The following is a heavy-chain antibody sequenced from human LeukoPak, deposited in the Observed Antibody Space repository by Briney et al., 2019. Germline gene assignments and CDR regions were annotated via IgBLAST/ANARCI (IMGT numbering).Heavy chain of an antibody. Sequence: GESLKISCKGFGYSFPNYWIGWVRQMPGKGLEWMGIIFPGDSDTRYSPSFQGQVTISADKSINTAYLQWSSLKASATAMYYCARADSGAHDAFDIWGQGTMVTVSS. J-gene: IGHJ3*02. CDR3: ARADSGAHDAFDI. V-gene: IGHV5-51*01. D-gene: IGHD4-17*01. CDR2: IFPGDSDT. CDR1: GYSFPNYW.